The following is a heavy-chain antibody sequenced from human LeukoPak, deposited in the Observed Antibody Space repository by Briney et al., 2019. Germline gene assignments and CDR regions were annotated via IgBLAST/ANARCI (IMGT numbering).Heavy chain of an antibody. V-gene: IGHV3-74*01. CDR3: ARARPPCSSTSCYALVVGFDY. CDR2: INSDGSST. CDR1: GFTFSSYW. D-gene: IGHD2-2*01. J-gene: IGHJ4*02. Sequence: GGSLRLSCAASGFTFSSYWMHWVRQAPGKGLVRVSRINSDGSSTSYADSVKSRFTISRDNAKNTLYLQMNSLRAEDTAVYYCARARPPCSSTSCYALVVGFDYWGQGTLVTVSS.